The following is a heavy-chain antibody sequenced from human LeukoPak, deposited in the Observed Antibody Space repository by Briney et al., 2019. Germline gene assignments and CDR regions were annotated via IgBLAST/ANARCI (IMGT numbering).Heavy chain of an antibody. CDR1: GGSISSYY. V-gene: IGHV4-59*08. CDR3: ARVTGSSWYYSYYMDV. J-gene: IGHJ6*03. CDR2: IYYSGST. D-gene: IGHD6-13*01. Sequence: SETLSLTCTVSGGSISSYYWSWIRQPPGKGLEWIGYIYYSGSTNYNPSLKSRVTISVDTSKNQFSLKLSSVTAADTAVYFCARVTGSSWYYSYYMDVWGKGTTVTVSS.